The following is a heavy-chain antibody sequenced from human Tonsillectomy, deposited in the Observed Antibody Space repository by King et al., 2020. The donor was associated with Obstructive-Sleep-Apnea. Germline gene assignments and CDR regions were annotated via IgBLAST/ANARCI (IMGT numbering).Heavy chain of an antibody. Sequence: VQLVESGGGVVQPGRSLRLSCAASGFTFSSYGMHWVRQAPGKGLEWVAVIWYDGSNKYYADSVKGRFTISRDNSKNTLYLQMNSLRAEDTAVYYCARDYDRSGYEHWGQGTLVTVSS. V-gene: IGHV3-33*01. D-gene: IGHD3-22*01. CDR1: GFTFSSYG. CDR3: ARDYDRSGYEH. J-gene: IGHJ1*01. CDR2: IWYDGSNK.